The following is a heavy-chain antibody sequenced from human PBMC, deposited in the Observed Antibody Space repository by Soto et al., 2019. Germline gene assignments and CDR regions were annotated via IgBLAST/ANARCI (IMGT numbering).Heavy chain of an antibody. CDR3: TRGPRASPGGTGAY. CDR1: GFSFDSYW. V-gene: IGHV3-74*01. J-gene: IGHJ1*01. D-gene: IGHD2-15*01. Sequence: EVQLVESGGGLVQPGGSLRLSCAASGFSFDSYWMHWVRQAPGQGPMWVSRIDYDGTTTNYADSVKGRFTISRDDAKSTLYLQMNSMRPEDTAVYYCTRGPRASPGGTGAYWGKGTLVTVSS. CDR2: IDYDGTTT.